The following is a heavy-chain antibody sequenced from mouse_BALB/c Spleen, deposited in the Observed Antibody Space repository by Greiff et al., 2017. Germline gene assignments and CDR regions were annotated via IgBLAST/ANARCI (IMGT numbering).Heavy chain of an antibody. CDR2: ISSGGSYT. CDR1: GFTFSSYA. CDR3: ARQKDYYGSSFYAMDY. Sequence: EVKLMESGGGLVKPGGSLKLSCAASGFTFSSYAMSWVRQTPEKRLEWVATISSGGSYTYYPDSVKGRFTISRDNAKNTLYLQMSSLRSEDTAMYYCARQKDYYGSSFYAMDYWGQGTSVTVSS. D-gene: IGHD1-1*01. V-gene: IGHV5-9-3*01. J-gene: IGHJ4*01.